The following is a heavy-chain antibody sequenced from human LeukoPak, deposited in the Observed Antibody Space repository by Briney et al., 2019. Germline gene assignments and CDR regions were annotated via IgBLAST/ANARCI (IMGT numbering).Heavy chain of an antibody. J-gene: IGHJ6*02. CDR2: INPSGGST. V-gene: IGHV1-46*01. CDR1: GYTFTSYY. CDR3: ARDSPATRGMDV. Sequence: ASVKVSCKASGYTFTSYYMHWVRQAPGQGLEWVGIINPSGGSTSYAQKFQGRVTMTRDTSTSTVYMELSSLRSEDTAVYYCARDSPATRGMDVWGQGTTVTVSS.